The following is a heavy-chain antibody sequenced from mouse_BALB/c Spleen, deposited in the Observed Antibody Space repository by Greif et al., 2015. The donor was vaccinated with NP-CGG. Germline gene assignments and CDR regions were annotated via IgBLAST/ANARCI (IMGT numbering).Heavy chain of an antibody. J-gene: IGHJ4*01. D-gene: IGHD2-1*01. CDR3: SGNLYAMDY. Sequence: QVQLQQSGAELVRPGASVTLSCKASGYTFTDYEMHWVEQTPVHGLEWIGAIDPETGGTAYNQKFKGKATLTADKSSSTAYMELRSLTSEDSAVYYCSGNLYAMDYWGQGTSVTVSS. CDR2: IDPETGGT. V-gene: IGHV1-15*01. CDR1: GYTFTDYE.